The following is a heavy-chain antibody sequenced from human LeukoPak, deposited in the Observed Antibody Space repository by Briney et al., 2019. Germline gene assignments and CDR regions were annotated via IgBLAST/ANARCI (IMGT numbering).Heavy chain of an antibody. Sequence: SETLSLTCTVSGDSISSFYWTWIRQPPGKGLEWIGYIYYSGSTNYNPSLKSRVTMSVDTSKNQFSLKLSSVTAADTAVYYCASSIAVAGTYDFDYWGQGTLVTVSS. J-gene: IGHJ4*02. CDR1: GDSISSFY. CDR2: IYYSGST. CDR3: ASSIAVAGTYDFDY. D-gene: IGHD6-19*01. V-gene: IGHV4-59*08.